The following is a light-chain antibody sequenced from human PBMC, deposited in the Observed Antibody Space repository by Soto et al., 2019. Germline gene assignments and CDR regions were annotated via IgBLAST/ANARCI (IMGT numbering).Light chain of an antibody. CDR2: GAS. Sequence: EILMTQSPATLSVSPGERVTLSCRASQSVRSNLAWYQQKLGQAPRLLIYGASTRATGIPARFSGSGSGTEFTLTISSLQSEDFASFYCQQYDGWPRTFGQGTKL. J-gene: IGKJ2*01. CDR3: QQYDGWPRT. V-gene: IGKV3-15*01. CDR1: QSVRSN.